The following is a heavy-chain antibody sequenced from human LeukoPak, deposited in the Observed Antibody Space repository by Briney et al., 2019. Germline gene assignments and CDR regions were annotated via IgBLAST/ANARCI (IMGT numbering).Heavy chain of an antibody. Sequence: SVKVSCKASGYTFTSYGISWVRQAPGQGLEWMGWISAYNGNTNYAQKLQGRVTMTTDTSTSTAYMELRSLRSDDTAVYYCARNRVVSSGYYYGSVAPNGAFDIWGQGTMVTVSS. V-gene: IGHV1-18*01. CDR2: ISAYNGNT. CDR3: ARNRVVSSGYYYGSVAPNGAFDI. D-gene: IGHD3-22*01. CDR1: GYTFTSYG. J-gene: IGHJ3*02.